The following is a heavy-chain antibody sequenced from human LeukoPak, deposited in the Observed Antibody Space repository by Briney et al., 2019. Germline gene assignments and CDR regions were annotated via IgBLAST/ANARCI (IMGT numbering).Heavy chain of an antibody. D-gene: IGHD3-22*01. Sequence: GGSLRLSCAASGFTFSSYAMSWARQAPGKGLEWVSAISGSGGSTYYADSVKGRFTISRDNSKNTLYLQMNSLGAEDTAVYYCAKGVESYDSSGLFDYWGQGTLVTVSS. CDR1: GFTFSSYA. CDR2: ISGSGGST. V-gene: IGHV3-23*01. J-gene: IGHJ4*02. CDR3: AKGVESYDSSGLFDY.